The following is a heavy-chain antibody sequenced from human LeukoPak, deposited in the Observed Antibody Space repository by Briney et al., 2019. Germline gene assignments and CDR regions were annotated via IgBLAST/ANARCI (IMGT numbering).Heavy chain of an antibody. CDR3: ARYVVYGSGKYYFDY. D-gene: IGHD3-10*01. J-gene: IGHJ4*02. Sequence: SETLSLTCTVSGGSLSSTTYYWSWIRQPPGKGLEWIASLNYSGSTYYNPSLKSRVTISVDTSENQFSLKLSSVTAADTAVYYCARYVVYGSGKYYFDYWGQGTLVTVSS. CDR1: GGSLSSTTYY. CDR2: LNYSGST. V-gene: IGHV4-39*01.